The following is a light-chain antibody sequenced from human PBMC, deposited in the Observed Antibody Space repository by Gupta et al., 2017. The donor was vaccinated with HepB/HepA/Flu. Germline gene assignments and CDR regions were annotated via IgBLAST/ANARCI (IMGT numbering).Light chain of an antibody. CDR1: QSVLYSSNNKNY. V-gene: IGKV4-1*01. Sequence: DIVMTQSPDSLAVSLGERATINCKSSQSVLYSSNNKNYLAWYQQKPGQRPKLLIYWASTRESGVPDRFSGSASGTDFTLTISSLQAEDVAVYYCQQYYSSPYTFGQGTKLEIK. J-gene: IGKJ2*01. CDR3: QQYYSSPYT. CDR2: WAS.